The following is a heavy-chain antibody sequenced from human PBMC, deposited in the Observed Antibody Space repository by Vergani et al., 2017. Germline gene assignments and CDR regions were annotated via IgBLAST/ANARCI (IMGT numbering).Heavy chain of an antibody. V-gene: IGHV3-66*03. CDR1: GFTVSSNY. CDR3: AKGPNDIVVVVAATLLTPFDY. D-gene: IGHD2-15*01. CDR2: IYSGGST. J-gene: IGHJ4*02. Sequence: EVQLVESGGGLIQPGGSLRLSCAASGFTVSSNYMSWVRQAPGKGLEWVSVIYSGGSTYYADSVKGRFTISRDNSKNTLYLQMNSLRAEDTAVYYCAKGPNDIVVVVAATLLTPFDYWGQGTLVTVSS.